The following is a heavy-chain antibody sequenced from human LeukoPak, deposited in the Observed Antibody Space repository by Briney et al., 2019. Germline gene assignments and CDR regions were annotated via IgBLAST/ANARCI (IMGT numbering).Heavy chain of an antibody. Sequence: SETLSLTCTVSGGSLSSYYWSWIRQPAGKGLEWIGRVYTSGSTNYNPSLRSRVTISIDTSKKQFSLELSSVTAADTAIYFCARRKRGSGGPFDYWGQGTLVTVSS. D-gene: IGHD6-19*01. J-gene: IGHJ4*02. V-gene: IGHV4-4*07. CDR2: VYTSGST. CDR1: GGSLSSYY. CDR3: ARRKRGSGGPFDY.